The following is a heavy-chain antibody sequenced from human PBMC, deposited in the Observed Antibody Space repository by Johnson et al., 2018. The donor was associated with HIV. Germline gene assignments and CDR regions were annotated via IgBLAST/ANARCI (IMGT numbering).Heavy chain of an antibody. Sequence: VQLVESGGGVVQPGGSLRLSCAASGFTFNNYGMHWVRQAPAKGLEWVAVISYDGSDKDYADSVKGRFTISRDSSKNTLYLQMDSLRAEDTAVYYCARDPYGSGPYVAFDIWGQGTMVTVSS. V-gene: IGHV3-30*06. CDR2: ISYDGSDK. CDR1: GFTFNNYG. D-gene: IGHD3-10*01. CDR3: ARDPYGSGPYVAFDI. J-gene: IGHJ3*02.